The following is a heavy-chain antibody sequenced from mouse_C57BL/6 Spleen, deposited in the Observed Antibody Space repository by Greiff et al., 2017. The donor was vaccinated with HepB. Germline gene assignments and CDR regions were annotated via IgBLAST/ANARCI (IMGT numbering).Heavy chain of an antibody. Sequence: DVMLVESEGGLVQPGSSMKLSCTASGFTFSDYYMAWVRQVPEKGLEWVANINYDGSSTYYLDSLKSRFIISRDNAKNILYLQMSSLKSEDTATYYCARGVYYDYFDYWGQGTTLTVSS. J-gene: IGHJ2*01. D-gene: IGHD2-4*01. CDR3: ARGVYYDYFDY. V-gene: IGHV5-16*01. CDR1: GFTFSDYY. CDR2: INYDGSST.